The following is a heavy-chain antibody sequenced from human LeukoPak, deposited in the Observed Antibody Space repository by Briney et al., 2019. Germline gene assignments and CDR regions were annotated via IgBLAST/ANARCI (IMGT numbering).Heavy chain of an antibody. J-gene: IGHJ4*02. CDR1: GGPISSYY. D-gene: IGHD4-17*01. V-gene: IGHV4-59*06. CDR3: AREATVTSIDY. CDR2: IYYSGST. Sequence: SETLSLTCTVSGGPISSYYRSWIRQHPGKGLEWIGYIYYSGSTYYNPSLKSRVTISVDTSKNQFSLKLSSVTAADTAVYYCAREATVTSIDYWGQGTLVTVSS.